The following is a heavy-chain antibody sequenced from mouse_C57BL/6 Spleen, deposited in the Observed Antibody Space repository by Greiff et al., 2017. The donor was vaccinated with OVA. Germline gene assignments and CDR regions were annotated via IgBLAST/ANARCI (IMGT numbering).Heavy chain of an antibody. CDR1: GYTFTDYN. V-gene: IGHV1-18*01. Sequence: VQLQQSGPELVKPGASVKIPCKASGYTFTDYNMDWVKQSHGKSLEWIGDINPNNGGTIYNQKFKGKATLTVDKSSSTAYMELRSLTSEDTAVYYCARLILYYDYSYYFDYWGQGTTLTVSS. CDR3: ARLILYYDYSYYFDY. J-gene: IGHJ2*01. D-gene: IGHD2-4*01. CDR2: INPNNGGT.